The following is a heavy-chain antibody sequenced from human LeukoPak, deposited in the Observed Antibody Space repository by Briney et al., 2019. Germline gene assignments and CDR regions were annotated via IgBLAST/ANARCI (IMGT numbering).Heavy chain of an antibody. CDR2: IYYTGST. CDR3: ARGYYDSRGLSNPFDP. CDR1: GGSLSSYY. D-gene: IGHD3-22*01. V-gene: IGHV4-59*01. Sequence: PSETLSLTCTVYGGSLSSYYWSWIRQPAGKGLEWIGYIYYTGSTNYNPSLKSRVTISIDTSKNQFSLKLSAVTAADTAVYYCARGYYDSRGLSNPFDPWGQGTLVTVSS. J-gene: IGHJ5*02.